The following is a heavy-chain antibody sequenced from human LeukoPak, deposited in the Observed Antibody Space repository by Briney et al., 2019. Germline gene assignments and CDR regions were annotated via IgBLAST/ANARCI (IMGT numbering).Heavy chain of an antibody. D-gene: IGHD1-1*01. Sequence: TLSLTCTVSGGSLTIGGYYWSWIRQHPGRGLEWIGYMYYSGSTYYNPSRKSRVTISVDTSKNQFSLKLSSGTAAGTAVYYCARGWNDYFDYWGQGTMVTVSS. J-gene: IGHJ4*02. V-gene: IGHV4-31*03. CDR2: MYYSGST. CDR3: ARGWNDYFDY. CDR1: GGSLTIGGYY.